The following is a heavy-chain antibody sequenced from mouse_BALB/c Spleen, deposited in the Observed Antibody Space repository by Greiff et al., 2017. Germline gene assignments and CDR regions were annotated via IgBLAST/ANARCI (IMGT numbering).Heavy chain of an antibody. CDR3: ARGGYDWYFDV. CDR1: GFTFSDYY. V-gene: IGHV5-4*02. D-gene: IGHD2-2*01. CDR2: ISDGGSYT. Sequence: DVKLVESGGGLVKPGGSLKLSCAASGFTFSDYYMYWVRQTPEKRLEWVATISDGGSYTYYPDSVKGRFTISRDNAKNNLYLQMSSLKSEDTAMYYCARGGYDWYFDVWGAGTTVTGSS. J-gene: IGHJ1*01.